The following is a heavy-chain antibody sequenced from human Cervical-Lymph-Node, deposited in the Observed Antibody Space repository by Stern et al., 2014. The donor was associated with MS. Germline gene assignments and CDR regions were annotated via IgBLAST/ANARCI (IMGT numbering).Heavy chain of an antibody. CDR1: GFTFSSYA. CDR2: IGCSGGNT. V-gene: IGHV3-23*04. CDR3: AKVKSKAARDFDY. Sequence: EVQLVESGGGLEQPGGSLRLSCAASGFTFSSYAMSWVRQAPGKGLEWVSAIGCSGGNTYYADSVKGRFPISRDNSKNTLYLQMNSLRAEDTAVYYCAKVKSKAARDFDYWGQGTLVTVSS. J-gene: IGHJ4*02. D-gene: IGHD6-6*01.